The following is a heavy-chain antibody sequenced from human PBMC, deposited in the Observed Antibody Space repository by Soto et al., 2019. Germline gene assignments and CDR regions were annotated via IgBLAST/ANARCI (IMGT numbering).Heavy chain of an antibody. CDR1: GYTFTSYD. J-gene: IGHJ5*02. Sequence: QVQLVQSGAEVKKPGASVKVSCKASGYTFTSYDINWVRQATGQGLEWMGWMNPNSGNTGYAQKVQGRGTKTTNTTIXXAXMXXSSRRSEDTAVYYCARPGRYCISTSCDQGGDWFDPWGQGTLVTVSS. CDR3: ARPGRYCISTSCDQGGDWFDP. CDR2: MNPNSGNT. D-gene: IGHD2-2*01. V-gene: IGHV1-8*01.